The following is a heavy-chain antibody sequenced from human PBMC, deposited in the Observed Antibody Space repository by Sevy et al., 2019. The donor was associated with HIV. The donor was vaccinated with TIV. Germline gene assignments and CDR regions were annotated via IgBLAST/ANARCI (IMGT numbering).Heavy chain of an antibody. Sequence: GGSLRLSCAASGFTFSDYTIHWVRQAPGKGLEWVAVISYDGSRTSYADSVKGRFTITSDNSENTLFLQMNRLRAEDTAIYYCTRVRGLLGWFDSWGQGTLVTVSS. V-gene: IGHV3-30*04. D-gene: IGHD3-10*01. CDR3: TRVRGLLGWFDS. CDR1: GFTFSDYT. J-gene: IGHJ5*01. CDR2: ISYDGSRT.